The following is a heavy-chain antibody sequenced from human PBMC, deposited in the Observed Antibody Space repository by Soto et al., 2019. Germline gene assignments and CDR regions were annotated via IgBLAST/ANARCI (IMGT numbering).Heavy chain of an antibody. Sequence: SLETLSLTCAVYGGSFSGYYWSWIRQPPGKGLEWIGEINHSGSTNYNPSLKSRVTISVDTSKNQFSLKLSSVTAADTAVYYCARGVNVWGSYRSDAFDIWGQGTMVTVSS. V-gene: IGHV4-34*01. D-gene: IGHD3-16*02. CDR1: GGSFSGYY. J-gene: IGHJ3*02. CDR2: INHSGST. CDR3: ARGVNVWGSYRSDAFDI.